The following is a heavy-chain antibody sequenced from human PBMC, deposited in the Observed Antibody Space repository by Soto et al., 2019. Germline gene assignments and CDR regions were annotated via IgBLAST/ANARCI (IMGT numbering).Heavy chain of an antibody. CDR3: ARSPHTMKRQKVFDY. D-gene: IGHD3-22*01. V-gene: IGHV4-34*01. CDR2: INHSGST. CDR1: GGSFSGYY. J-gene: IGHJ4*02. Sequence: SETLSLTCAVYGGSFSGYYWSWIRQPPGKGLEWIGEINHSGSTNYNPSLKGRVTISVDTSKNQFSLKLSSVTAADTAVYYCARSPHTMKRQKVFDYWGQGTLVTVSS.